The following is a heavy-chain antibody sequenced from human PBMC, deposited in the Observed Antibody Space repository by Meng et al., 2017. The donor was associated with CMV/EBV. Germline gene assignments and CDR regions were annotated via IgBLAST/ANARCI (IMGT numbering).Heavy chain of an antibody. D-gene: IGHD3-3*01. J-gene: IGHJ6*02. CDR1: GFTFSSYA. V-gene: IGHV3-23*01. Sequence: WGSLRLSCAASGFTFSSYAMSWVRQAPGKGLEWVSAISGSGGSTYYADSVKGRFTISRDNSKNTLYLQMNSLRAEDTAVYYCAKDQGSLIFGVVITSYYYYGMDVWGQGTTVTVSS. CDR3: AKDQGSLIFGVVITSYYYYGMDV. CDR2: ISGSGGST.